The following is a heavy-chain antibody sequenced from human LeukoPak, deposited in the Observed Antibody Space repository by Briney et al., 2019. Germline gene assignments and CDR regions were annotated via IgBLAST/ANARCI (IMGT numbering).Heavy chain of an antibody. CDR2: INPSGGST. D-gene: IGHD2-2*01. Sequence: ASVKVSCKASGYTFTSYYMHWGRQAPGQGLEWMGIINPSGGSTSYAQKFQGRVTTTRDTSTSTVYMELSSLRSEDTAVYYCARVGRYCSSTSCYEGIDYWGQGTLVTVSS. CDR3: ARVGRYCSSTSCYEGIDY. CDR1: GYTFTSYY. J-gene: IGHJ4*02. V-gene: IGHV1-46*01.